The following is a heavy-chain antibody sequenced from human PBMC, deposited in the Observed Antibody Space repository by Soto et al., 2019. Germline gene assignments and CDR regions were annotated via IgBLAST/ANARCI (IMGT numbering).Heavy chain of an antibody. D-gene: IGHD3-16*01. J-gene: IGHJ6*02. CDR3: ARGGGAIPSYYYGMDV. CDR2: IYYTGAT. Sequence: TSETLSLTCTVSGGSVSGYYWTWIRQSPGKGLEWIGYIYYTGATNYNPSLKSRGIISIDTSSNQFSLKLSSLTAADTAVYYCARGGGAIPSYYYGMDVWGQGTTVTVSS. V-gene: IGHV4-59*02. CDR1: GGSVSGYY.